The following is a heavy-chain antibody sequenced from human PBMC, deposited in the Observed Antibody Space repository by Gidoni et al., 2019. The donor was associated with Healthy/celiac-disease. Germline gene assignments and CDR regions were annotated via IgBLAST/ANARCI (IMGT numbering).Heavy chain of an antibody. CDR3: ERERGNIVGATWGSYFDY. CDR2: IYYSGST. D-gene: IGHD1-26*01. J-gene: IGHJ4*02. V-gene: IGHV4-31*03. Sequence: QVQLQESGPGLVKPSQTLSLTCTVSGGSIRSGGYSWSWIRQHPGKGLEWIGYIYYSGSTYYNPSLKSRVSISVDTWKNQFSLKLSAVTAADTDVYYCERERGNIVGATWGSYFDYWGQGTLVTVSS. CDR1: GGSIRSGGYS.